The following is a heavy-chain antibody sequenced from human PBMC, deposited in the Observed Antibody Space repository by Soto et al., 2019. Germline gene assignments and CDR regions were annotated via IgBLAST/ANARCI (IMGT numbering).Heavy chain of an antibody. J-gene: IGHJ4*02. D-gene: IGHD2-15*01. CDR2: IYHSGST. Sequence: PSETLSLTCAVSGGSISSGGYSWSWIRQPPGKGLEWIGYIYHSGSTYYNPSLKSRVTISVDRSKNQFSLKPSSVTAADTAVYYCARGGSPYCSGGSCYLFDYWGQGTLVTVSS. CDR1: GGSISSGGYS. CDR3: ARGGSPYCSGGSCYLFDY. V-gene: IGHV4-30-2*01.